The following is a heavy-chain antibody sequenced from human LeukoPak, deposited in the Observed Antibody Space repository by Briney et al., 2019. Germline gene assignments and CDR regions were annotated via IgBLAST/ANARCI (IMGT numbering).Heavy chain of an antibody. J-gene: IGHJ2*01. CDR3: AKPVAGYWYFDL. D-gene: IGHD6-19*01. CDR2: IYYSGST. CDR1: GGSIRHYF. V-gene: IGHV4-59*08. Sequence: PSETLSLTCTVSGGSIRHYFWSWIRQPPGKPLEWIGYIYYSGSTNYNPSLKSRLTIAVDTSKDQFSLKLSSVTAADTAVYYCAKPVAGYWYFDLWGRGTLVTVSS.